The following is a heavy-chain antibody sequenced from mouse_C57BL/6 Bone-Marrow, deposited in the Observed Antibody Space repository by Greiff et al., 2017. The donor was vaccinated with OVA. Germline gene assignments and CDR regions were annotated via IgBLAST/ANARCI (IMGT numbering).Heavy chain of an antibody. D-gene: IGHD2-1*01. CDR3: ARIPIYYGNYAMDY. J-gene: IGHJ4*01. CDR2: IWWDDDK. CDR1: GFSLSTFGMG. V-gene: IGHV8-8*01. Sequence: LKESGPGILQPSQTLSLTCSFSGFSLSTFGMGVGWIRQPSGKGLEWLAHIWWDDDKYYNPALKSRLTISKDTSKNQVFLKSANVDTADTATYYCARIPIYYGNYAMDYWGQGTSVTVSS.